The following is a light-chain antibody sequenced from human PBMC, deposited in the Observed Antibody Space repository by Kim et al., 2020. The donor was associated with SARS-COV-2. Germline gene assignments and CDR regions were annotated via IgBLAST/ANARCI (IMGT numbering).Light chain of an antibody. J-gene: IGKJ3*01. Sequence: DPASISGRPSQSLLNRNGHTYLDWYMQKPGQSPQLLIYLGSNRASGIPDRFSGSGSETDFTLKISKVEAEDVGVYYCMQAQQTPFTFGPGTKLEI. CDR2: LGS. CDR1: QSLLNRNGHTY. CDR3: MQAQQTPFT. V-gene: IGKV2-28*01.